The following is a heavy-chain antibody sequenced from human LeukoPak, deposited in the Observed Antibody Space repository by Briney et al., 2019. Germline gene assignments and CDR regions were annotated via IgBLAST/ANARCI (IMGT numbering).Heavy chain of an antibody. V-gene: IGHV4-34*01. CDR3: ARLRVVPAAICAFDI. CDR2: IYYSGST. D-gene: IGHD2-2*02. Sequence: SETLSLTCAVYGGSFSGYYWSWIRQPPGKGLEWIGSIYYSGSTYYNPSLKSRVTISVDTSKNQFSLKLSSVTAADTAVYYCARLRVVPAAICAFDIWGQGTMVTVSS. J-gene: IGHJ3*02. CDR1: GGSFSGYY.